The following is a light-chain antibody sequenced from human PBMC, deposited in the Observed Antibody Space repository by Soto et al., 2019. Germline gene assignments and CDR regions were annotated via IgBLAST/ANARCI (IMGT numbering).Light chain of an antibody. Sequence: DVPMTQSPSSLSASVGDRVTITCQASQDINNYLNWYQQKPGKAPKLLIYDASNLETGVPLRFSGSGSGTEFTFTISSLQPEDIATYYCQQCDKFPFTFGQGTKLEMK. V-gene: IGKV1-33*01. J-gene: IGKJ2*01. CDR3: QQCDKFPFT. CDR1: QDINNY. CDR2: DAS.